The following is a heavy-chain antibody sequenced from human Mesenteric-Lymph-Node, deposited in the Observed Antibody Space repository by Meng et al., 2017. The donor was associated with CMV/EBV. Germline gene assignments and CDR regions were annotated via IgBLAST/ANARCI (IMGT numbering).Heavy chain of an antibody. CDR1: GLTFTSDA. CDR3: APPPTGGRDY. D-gene: IGHD2-8*02. CDR2: ISGYGTSA. Sequence: GASLKISCAASGLTFTSDALTWVRQAPGKGLEWVSTISGYGTSAYYADSVKGRFTISRDNSKNSVYLYLQMNSLRAEDTAVYYCAPPPTGGRDYWGQGTLVTVSS. V-gene: IGHV3-23*01. J-gene: IGHJ4*02.